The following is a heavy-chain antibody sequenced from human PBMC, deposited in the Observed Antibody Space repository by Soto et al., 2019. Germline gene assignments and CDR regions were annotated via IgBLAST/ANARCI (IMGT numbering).Heavy chain of an antibody. CDR3: AKATIFGVVPLDY. J-gene: IGHJ4*02. CDR2: ISGSGGST. CDR1: GFTFSSYA. D-gene: IGHD3-3*01. Sequence: EVQLLESGGGLVQPGGSLRLSCAASGFTFSSYAMSWVRQAPGKGLEWVSAISGSGGSTYYADSVKGRFTISRDNSKNTLYLQMNSLGAEDTAVYYCAKATIFGVVPLDYWGQGTLVTVSS. V-gene: IGHV3-23*01.